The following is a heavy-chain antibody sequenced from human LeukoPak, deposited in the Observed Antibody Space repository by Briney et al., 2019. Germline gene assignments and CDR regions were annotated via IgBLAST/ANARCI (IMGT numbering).Heavy chain of an antibody. CDR3: ARDARGGYYYDSRGYYVY. V-gene: IGHV1-2*02. J-gene: IGHJ4*02. D-gene: IGHD3-22*01. Sequence: ASVKVSCKASGYTFTGYYMHWVRQAPGQGLEWMGWINPNSGGTNYAQKFQGRVTMTRDTSISTAYMELSRLRSDDTAVYYCARDARGGYYYDSRGYYVYWGQGTLVTVSS. CDR1: GYTFTGYY. CDR2: INPNSGGT.